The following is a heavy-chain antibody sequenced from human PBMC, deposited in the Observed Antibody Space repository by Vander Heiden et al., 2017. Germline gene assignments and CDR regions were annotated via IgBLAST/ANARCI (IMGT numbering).Heavy chain of an antibody. CDR3: ARLRVGATVDY. CDR1: GGSISSGCSY. J-gene: IGHJ4*02. Sequence: HVQLQASAPGLVTPSQTLSLTCTVSGGSISSGCSYWGWIRQHPGKGREWIGYIYYSGSTYYNPSLKSRVTISVDTSKNQFSLKLSSVTAADTAVYYCARLRVGATVDYWGQGTLVTVSS. CDR2: IYYSGST. D-gene: IGHD1-26*01. V-gene: IGHV4-31*03.